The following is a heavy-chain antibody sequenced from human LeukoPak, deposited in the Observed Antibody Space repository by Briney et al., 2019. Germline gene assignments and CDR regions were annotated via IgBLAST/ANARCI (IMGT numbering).Heavy chain of an antibody. J-gene: IGHJ4*02. CDR2: ISYDGSNK. CDR1: GFTFSSYG. D-gene: IGHD5-24*01. Sequence: GGSLRLSRAASGFTFSSYGMHWVRQAPGKGLEWVAVISYDGSNKYYADSVKGRFTISRDNSKNTLYLQMNSLRAEDTAVYYCAKEGRRDGYNNPPLYWGQGTLVTVSS. CDR3: AKEGRRDGYNNPPLY. V-gene: IGHV3-30*18.